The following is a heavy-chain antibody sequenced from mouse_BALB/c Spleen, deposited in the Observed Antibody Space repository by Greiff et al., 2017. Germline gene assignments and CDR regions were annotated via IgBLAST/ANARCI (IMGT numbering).Heavy chain of an antibody. CDR3: ARAYYDYDPLAY. CDR1: GYTFTSYT. Sequence: QVQLKESGAELARPGASVKMSCKASGYTFTSYTMHWVKQRPGQGLEWIGYINPSSGYTNYNQKFKDKATLTADKSSSTAYMQLSSLTSEDSAVYYCARAYYDYDPLAYWGQGTLVTVSA. D-gene: IGHD2-4*01. J-gene: IGHJ3*01. CDR2: INPSSGYT. V-gene: IGHV1-4*01.